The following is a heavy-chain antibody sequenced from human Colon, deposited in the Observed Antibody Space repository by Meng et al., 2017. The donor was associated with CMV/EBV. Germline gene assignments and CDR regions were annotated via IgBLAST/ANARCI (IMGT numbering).Heavy chain of an antibody. CDR2: LRYDGSRE. V-gene: IGHV3-30*02. J-gene: IGHJ5*02. CDR3: AKELSWEHLGGFDP. D-gene: IGHD1-26*01. CDR1: GFSFNNSA. Sequence: GESLKISCAASGFSFNNSAMHWVRQAPGKGLEWVAFLRYDGSRENYADSVKGRFTISRDNSKNTLFLQMNSLRADDTAVYYCAKELSWEHLGGFDPWGQGTLVTVSS.